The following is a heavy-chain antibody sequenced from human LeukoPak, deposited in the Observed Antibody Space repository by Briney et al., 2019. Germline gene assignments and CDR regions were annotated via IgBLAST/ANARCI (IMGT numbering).Heavy chain of an antibody. CDR3: TKTGSRDQGGLDY. J-gene: IGHJ4*02. V-gene: IGHV3-23*01. D-gene: IGHD3-10*01. Sequence: GGSLRLSCAASGFTFSSFAINWVRQAPGKGLEWVSGISGSGGNTHYADSVKGRFTISRDNSKNRLFLQMNSLRVEDTAVYFCTKTGSRDQGGLDYWGQGTLVTVSS. CDR2: ISGSGGNT. CDR1: GFTFSSFA.